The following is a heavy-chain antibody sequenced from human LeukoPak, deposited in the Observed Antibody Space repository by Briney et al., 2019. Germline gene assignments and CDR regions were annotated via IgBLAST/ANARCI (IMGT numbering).Heavy chain of an antibody. D-gene: IGHD3-3*01. Sequence: SQTLFLTCSVSGSSVSSDEYYWSWVRQHPGKGLEWIGYVYYSGSSYYIPSLESRVTMSVEVSKNQFSLELRSVTAADTAVYYCARVKVLRFLEWFLDFWGQGALVTVSP. V-gene: IGHV4-31*03. CDR2: VYYSGSS. CDR3: ARVKVLRFLEWFLDF. J-gene: IGHJ4*02. CDR1: GSSVSSDEYY.